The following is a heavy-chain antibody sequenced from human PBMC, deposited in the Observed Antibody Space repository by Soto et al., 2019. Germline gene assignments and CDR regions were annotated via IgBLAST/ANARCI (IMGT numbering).Heavy chain of an antibody. CDR2: MSSSGSTI. J-gene: IGHJ6*03. Sequence: GGSLRLSCAASGFSFGDYYMGWVRQAPGKGLEWVSYMSSSGSTIYYADSVKGRFTISRDNAKNSLYLQMNSLRAEDTAVYYCARSYYDFIWGSYRQKYYYYYMDVWGKGTTVTVSS. CDR3: ARSYYDFIWGSYRQKYYYYYMDV. V-gene: IGHV3-11*01. D-gene: IGHD3-16*02. CDR1: GFSFGDYY.